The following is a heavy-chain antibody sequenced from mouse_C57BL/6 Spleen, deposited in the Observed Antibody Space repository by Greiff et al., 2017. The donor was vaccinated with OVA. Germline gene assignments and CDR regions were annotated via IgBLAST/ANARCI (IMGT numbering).Heavy chain of an antibody. D-gene: IGHD4-1*01. V-gene: IGHV2-5*01. CDR3: AKKANWDVGAMDY. CDR1: GFSLTSYG. Sequence: VQRVESGPGLVQPSQSLSITCTVSGFSLTSYGVHWVRQSPGKGLEWLGVIWRGGSTDYNAAFMSRLSITKDNSKSQVFFKMNSLQADDTAIYYCAKKANWDVGAMDYWGQGTSVTVSS. J-gene: IGHJ4*01. CDR2: IWRGGST.